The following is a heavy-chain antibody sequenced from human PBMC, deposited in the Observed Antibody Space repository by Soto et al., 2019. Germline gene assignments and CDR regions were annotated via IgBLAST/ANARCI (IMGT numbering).Heavy chain of an antibody. CDR3: ARLTTSGGWSLFDS. Sequence: PSETLSVTGPVSGGSCTSCFFYWSSFRQPPGQRLEWIGYICYTGTTNYNPSLAIRVAMSVDTSKKQFTLNLRSLTAADTARYYCARLTTSGGWSLFDSWGQGMLVTVSS. V-gene: IGHV4-61*01. D-gene: IGHD6-19*01. CDR1: GGSCTSCFFY. CDR2: ICYTGTT. J-gene: IGHJ4*02.